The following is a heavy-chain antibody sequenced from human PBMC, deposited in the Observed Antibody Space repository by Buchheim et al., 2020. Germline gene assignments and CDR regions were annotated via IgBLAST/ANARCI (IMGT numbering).Heavy chain of an antibody. CDR1: GFTFSSYA. D-gene: IGHD3-3*01. CDR3: AKLGVPDFWRGYPFDY. CDR2: ISYDGSNK. V-gene: IGHV3-30-3*02. Sequence: QVQLVESGGGVVQPGRSLRLSCAASGFTFSSYAMHWVRQAPGKGLEWVAVISYDGSNKYYADSVKGRFTISRDNSKNTLYLQMYSLRAEDTAIYYCAKLGVPDFWRGYPFDYWGLGTL. J-gene: IGHJ4*02.